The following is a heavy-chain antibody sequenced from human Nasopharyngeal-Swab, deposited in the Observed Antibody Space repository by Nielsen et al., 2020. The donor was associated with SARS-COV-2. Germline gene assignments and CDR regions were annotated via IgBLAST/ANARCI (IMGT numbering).Heavy chain of an antibody. J-gene: IGHJ6*03. D-gene: IGHD6-13*01. CDR2: INNSVST. CDR1: GGSISSYY. CDR3: ARGVKRQLVRTNYYYYYYMDV. Sequence: ESLKISCTVSGGSISSYYWSWIRQPPGKGLEWIGEINNSVSTNYNPSLKRRVTISVDTSNSQFSLKLSSVTAADTAVYSCARGVKRQLVRTNYYYYYYMDVWGKGTTVTVSS. V-gene: IGHV4-34*01.